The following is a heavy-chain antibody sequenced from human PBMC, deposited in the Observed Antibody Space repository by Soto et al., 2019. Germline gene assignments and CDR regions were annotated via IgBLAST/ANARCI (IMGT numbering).Heavy chain of an antibody. D-gene: IGHD3-22*01. CDR3: ARPGAYYYDSSGYTAAFDI. J-gene: IGHJ3*02. V-gene: IGHV1-18*01. CDR1: GYTFTSYG. CDR2: ISAYNGNT. Sequence: ALVKVSCKASGYTFTSYGNSWVRQAPGQGLEWMGWISAYNGNTNYAQKLQGRVTMTTDTSTSTAYMELRSLRSDDTAVFYCARPGAYYYDSSGYTAAFDIWGQGTMVTVSS.